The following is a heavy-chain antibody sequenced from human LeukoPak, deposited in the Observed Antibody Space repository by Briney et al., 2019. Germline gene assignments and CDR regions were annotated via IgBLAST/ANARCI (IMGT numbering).Heavy chain of an antibody. CDR3: ANYTNWDHAFDI. Sequence: SETLSLTCTVSGGSISSYYWSWIRQPPGKGLEWIGYIYYSGSTNYTPSLQTRVTISVDASKNQFSLKLSSVTAADTAIYYCANYTNWDHAFDIWGQGTMVTVSS. CDR2: IYYSGST. J-gene: IGHJ3*02. V-gene: IGHV4-59*01. D-gene: IGHD1-1*01. CDR1: GGSISSYY.